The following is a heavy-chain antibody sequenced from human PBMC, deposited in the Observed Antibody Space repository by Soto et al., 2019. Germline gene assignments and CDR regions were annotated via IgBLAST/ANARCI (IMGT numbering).Heavy chain of an antibody. Sequence: QVTLKESGPVLVKPTETLTLTCTVSGFSLSNARMGVSWIRQPPGKALEWLAHIFSNDEKSYRTSLKSRLTITKDTSKSQVVLTMTNMDPVDTATYYCARATGPYDFCSGYYPRVDWFDRWGQGTLVTVSS. J-gene: IGHJ5*02. CDR2: IFSNDEK. V-gene: IGHV2-26*01. CDR1: GFSLSNARMG. D-gene: IGHD3-3*01. CDR3: ARATGPYDFCSGYYPRVDWFDR.